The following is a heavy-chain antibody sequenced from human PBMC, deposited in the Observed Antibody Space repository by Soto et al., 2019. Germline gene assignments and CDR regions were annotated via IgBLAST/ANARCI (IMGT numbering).Heavy chain of an antibody. CDR1: GGSISSVGYY. D-gene: IGHD2-2*01. CDR3: ARYHDPIVVVPADMPLKGFDH. V-gene: IGHV4-31*01. Sequence: SETLSLTCTVSGGSISSVGYYWSWILHHPGKVRDWSGYSYDSGSTYYNPALKSLVTISVDTSKNQFSLKLSSVTAADTAVYYCARYHDPIVVVPADMPLKGFDHWGQGTLVTVSS. J-gene: IGHJ5*02. CDR2: SYDSGST.